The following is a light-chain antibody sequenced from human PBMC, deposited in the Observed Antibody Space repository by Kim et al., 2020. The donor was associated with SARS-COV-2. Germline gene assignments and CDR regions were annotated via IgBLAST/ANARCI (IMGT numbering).Light chain of an antibody. CDR3: QTWGTGMV. CDR2: VNSDGSH. CDR1: SGHSSYA. J-gene: IGLJ2*01. V-gene: IGLV4-69*01. Sequence: QLVLTQSPSASASLGASVKLTCTLSSGHSSYAIACHQQHPEKGPRYLMKVNSDGSHSKGDGIPDRFSGSSSGAERYLTISSLQSEDEADYYCQTWGTGMVFGGGTQLTVL.